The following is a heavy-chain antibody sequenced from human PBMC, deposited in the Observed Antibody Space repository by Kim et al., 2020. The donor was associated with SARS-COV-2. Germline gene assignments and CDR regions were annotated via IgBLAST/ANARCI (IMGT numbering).Heavy chain of an antibody. CDR3: AKGPFGVVIIANNWFDP. D-gene: IGHD3-3*01. CDR1: GFTFSSYA. V-gene: IGHV3-23*01. J-gene: IGHJ5*02. Sequence: GGSLRLSCAASGFTFSSYAMSWVRQAPGKGLEWVSAISGSGGSTYYADSVKGRFTISRDNSKNTLYLQMNSLRAEDTAVYYCAKGPFGVVIIANNWFDPWGQGTLVTVSS. CDR2: ISGSGGST.